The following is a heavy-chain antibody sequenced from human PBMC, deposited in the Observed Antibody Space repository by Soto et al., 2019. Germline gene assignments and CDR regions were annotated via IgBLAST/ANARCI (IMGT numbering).Heavy chain of an antibody. CDR2: INPNSGGT. CDR3: ARDRINGEYYYGMDV. V-gene: IGHV1-2*04. Sequence: ASVKVSCKASGYTFTGYYMHWVRQAPGQGLEWMGWINPNSGGTNYAQKFQGWVTMTRDTSISTAYMELSRLRSDDTAVYYCARDRINGEYYYGMDVWGQGTTVTVSS. D-gene: IGHD3-10*01. CDR1: GYTFTGYY. J-gene: IGHJ6*02.